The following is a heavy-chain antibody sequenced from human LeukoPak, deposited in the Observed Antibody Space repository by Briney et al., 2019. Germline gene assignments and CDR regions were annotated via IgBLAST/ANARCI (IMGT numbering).Heavy chain of an antibody. V-gene: IGHV3-21*01. D-gene: IGHD3-9*01. Sequence: GGSLRLSCAASGFTFSSYSMNWVRQAPGKGLEWVSSITSGSNYVEYADSVKGRFTISRDKAKNSLYLQMKSLRAEATAVYCCARDRSIVTGYYYFAFWGQGTLLTVSS. CDR3: ARDRSIVTGYYYFAF. J-gene: IGHJ4*02. CDR1: GFTFSSYS. CDR2: ITSGSNYV.